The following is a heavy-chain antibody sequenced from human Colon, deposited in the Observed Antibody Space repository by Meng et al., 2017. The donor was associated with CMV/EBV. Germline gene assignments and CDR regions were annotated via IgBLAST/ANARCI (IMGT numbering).Heavy chain of an antibody. CDR3: AHRPYGSGSYFFDY. V-gene: IGHV2-5*02. J-gene: IGHJ4*02. CDR1: GFSLSTIGMG. CDR2: IYWDDDK. D-gene: IGHD3-10*01. Sequence: ITLKESVPTLVNPTHTLPLTCTFSGFSLSTIGMGVGWIRQPPGKALEWLGVIYWDDDKRYSPSLKSRLTITKDTSKNQVVLTMTNLDPLDTATYYCAHRPYGSGSYFFDYWGQGTLVTASS.